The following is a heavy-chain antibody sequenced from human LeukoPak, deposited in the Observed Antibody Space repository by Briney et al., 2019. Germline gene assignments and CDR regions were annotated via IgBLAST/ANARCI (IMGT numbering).Heavy chain of an antibody. Sequence: PSETLSLTCTVSGGSISSNSYYWGWIRQPPGKGLEWIGSIYYSGSTYYNPSLKSRVTISVDTSKNQFSLKLSSVTAADTAVYYCARLNVFWSGYYSGFDYWGRGTLVTVSS. CDR1: GGSISSNSYY. J-gene: IGHJ4*02. V-gene: IGHV4-39*01. CDR2: IYYSGST. CDR3: ARLNVFWSGYYSGFDY. D-gene: IGHD3-3*01.